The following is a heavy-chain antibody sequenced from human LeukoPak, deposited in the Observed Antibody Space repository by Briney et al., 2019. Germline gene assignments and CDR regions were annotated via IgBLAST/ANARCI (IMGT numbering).Heavy chain of an antibody. CDR1: GNIFTNYF. D-gene: IGHD3-10*01. CDR3: VREFRGGYFDY. Sequence: ASVKVSCKASGNIFTNYFVHWVRQAPGQGLEWLGLINPDGISTNYAQRSQGRVTMTRDTSTGTVYMELSSLISDDTALYYCVREFRGGYFDYWGQGTLVTVSS. CDR2: INPDGIST. V-gene: IGHV1-46*01. J-gene: IGHJ4*02.